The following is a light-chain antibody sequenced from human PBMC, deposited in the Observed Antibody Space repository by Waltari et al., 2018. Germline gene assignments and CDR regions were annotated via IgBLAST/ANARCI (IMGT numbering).Light chain of an antibody. V-gene: IGKV3-20*01. CDR1: QSISKY. Sequence: EIVLTQSPGTLSLSSGDRATLSCRTSQSISKYLAWYQRKPGQAPRLLIYHASSRATGIPDRFSGSGSGTDFSLTISRLEPEDFAVYYCQHYVSLPVTFGQGTKVGIK. J-gene: IGKJ1*01. CDR3: QHYVSLPVT. CDR2: HAS.